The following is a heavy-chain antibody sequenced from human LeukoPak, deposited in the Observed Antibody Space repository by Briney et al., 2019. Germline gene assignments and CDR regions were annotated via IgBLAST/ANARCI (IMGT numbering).Heavy chain of an antibody. Sequence: ASVKVSCKVSGYTLTELSMHWVRQAPGKGLEWMGGFDPEDGETIYAQKFQGRVTMTEDTSTDTAYMELSSLRSEDTAVYYCATGVVTQPPDAFDIWGQGTMVTVSS. V-gene: IGHV1-24*01. D-gene: IGHD4-23*01. J-gene: IGHJ3*02. CDR1: GYTLTELS. CDR3: ATGVVTQPPDAFDI. CDR2: FDPEDGET.